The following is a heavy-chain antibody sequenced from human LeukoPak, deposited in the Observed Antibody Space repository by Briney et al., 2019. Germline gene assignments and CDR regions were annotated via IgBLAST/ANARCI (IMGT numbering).Heavy chain of an antibody. J-gene: IGHJ3*02. CDR3: AKSLIYGDYGRGDAFDI. V-gene: IGHV3-23*01. D-gene: IGHD4-17*01. Sequence: GGSLRLSCAASGFTFSSYAMSWVRQAPGKGLEWVSAISGSGGSTYYADSVKGRFTISRDNSKNTLYLQMNSLRAEDTAVYYCAKSLIYGDYGRGDAFDIWGQGTMVTVSS. CDR1: GFTFSSYA. CDR2: ISGSGGST.